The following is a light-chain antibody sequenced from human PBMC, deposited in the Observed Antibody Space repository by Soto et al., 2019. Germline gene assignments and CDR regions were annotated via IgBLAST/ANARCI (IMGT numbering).Light chain of an antibody. CDR1: QSINSRY. Sequence: EIVLTQSPGTLSLSPGERATLSCRASQSINSRYLAWYQQKPGQAPRLLIYGASSRATGIPDRFSGSGSGTDFTLTISRLEPEDLAVYYCKQFGSSPGFTFGPGTKVDIK. V-gene: IGKV3-20*01. CDR2: GAS. J-gene: IGKJ3*01. CDR3: KQFGSSPGFT.